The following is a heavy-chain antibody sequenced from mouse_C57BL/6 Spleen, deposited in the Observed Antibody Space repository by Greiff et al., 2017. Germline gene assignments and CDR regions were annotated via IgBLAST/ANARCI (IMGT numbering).Heavy chain of an antibody. CDR2: ISSGSSTI. J-gene: IGHJ4*01. D-gene: IGHD1-1*01. V-gene: IGHV5-17*01. Sequence: EVQLVESGGGLVKPGGSLKLSCAASGFTFSDYGMHWVRQAPEKGLEWVAYISSGSSTIYYADTVKGRFTISRDNAKNTLFLQMTSLRSEDTAMYYCASYGRDYYAMDYWGQGTSVTVSS. CDR3: ASYGRDYYAMDY. CDR1: GFTFSDYG.